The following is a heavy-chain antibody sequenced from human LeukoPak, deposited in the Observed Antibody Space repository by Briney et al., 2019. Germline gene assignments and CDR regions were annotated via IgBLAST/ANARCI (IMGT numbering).Heavy chain of an antibody. D-gene: IGHD6-6*01. CDR2: VYFDGDT. J-gene: IGHJ6*03. Sequence: SETLSLTCTVSGDSIHSVYYFWGWIRQPPGKGLEWIGSVYFDGDTSYSPSLKSRVIISVDTSKNRFSLNLTSVTAADTALYYCARHRKSARNYLYYYMDVWGKGTTVTVSS. CDR1: GDSIHSVYYF. V-gene: IGHV4-39*01. CDR3: ARHRKSARNYLYYYMDV.